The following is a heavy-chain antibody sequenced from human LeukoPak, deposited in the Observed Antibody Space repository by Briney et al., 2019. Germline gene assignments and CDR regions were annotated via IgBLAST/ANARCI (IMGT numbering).Heavy chain of an antibody. CDR1: RFTFDDYG. V-gene: IGHV3-20*04. CDR2: INWNGGST. CDR3: AKELDSSSWYYFEH. D-gene: IGHD6-13*01. Sequence: GGSLRLSCAASRFTFDDYGMSWVCQAPGKGLEWVSGINWNGGSTGYADSVKGRFTISRDNAKNTLYLHMNSLRAEDTAVYYCAKELDSSSWYYFEHWGQGTLVTVSS. J-gene: IGHJ4*02.